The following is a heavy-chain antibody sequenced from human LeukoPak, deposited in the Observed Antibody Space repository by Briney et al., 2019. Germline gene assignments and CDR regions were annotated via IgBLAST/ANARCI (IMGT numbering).Heavy chain of an antibody. J-gene: IGHJ4*02. CDR3: ARERGSTFLDY. CDR2: IIPIFGIA. CDR1: GGTFSSYA. Sequence: GASVKVSCKASGGTFSSYAISWVRQAPGQGLEWMGRIIPIFGIANYAQKFQGRVTITADKSTSTAYMELSSLRSEDTAVYYCARERGSTFLDYWGQGTLVTVSS. V-gene: IGHV1-69*04. D-gene: IGHD2-2*01.